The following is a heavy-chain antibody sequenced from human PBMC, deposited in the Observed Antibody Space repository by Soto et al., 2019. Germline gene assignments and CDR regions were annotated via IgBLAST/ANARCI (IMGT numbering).Heavy chain of an antibody. CDR3: ARGGRGYSYGYAGGRGNWFDP. J-gene: IGHJ5*02. CDR2: INHSGST. V-gene: IGHV4-34*01. D-gene: IGHD5-18*01. Sequence: SETLSLTCAVYGGSFSGYYWSWIRQPPGKGLEWIGEINHSGSTNYNPSLKSRVTISVDTSKNQFSLKLSSVTAADTAVYYCARGGRGYSYGYAGGRGNWFDPWGQGTLVTVSS. CDR1: GGSFSGYY.